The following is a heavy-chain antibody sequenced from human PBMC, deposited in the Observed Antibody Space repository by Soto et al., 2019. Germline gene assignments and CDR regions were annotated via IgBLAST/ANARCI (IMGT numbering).Heavy chain of an antibody. CDR1: GFTFDDYA. CDR3: VRSKGGYSYGTPFDY. CDR2: ISWNSGNI. J-gene: IGHJ4*02. V-gene: IGHV3-9*01. D-gene: IGHD5-18*01. Sequence: EVQLEESGGALVQPGRSLRLSCAASGFTFDDYAMDWVRQVLGKGLEWVSSISWNSGNIDYAGSVKGRFTTSRDNAKNSLYLQMNSLRPEDTALYYCVRSKGGYSYGTPFDYWGQGTLVTVSS.